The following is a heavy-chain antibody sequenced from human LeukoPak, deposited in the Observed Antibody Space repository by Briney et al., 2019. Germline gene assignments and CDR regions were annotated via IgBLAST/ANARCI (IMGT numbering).Heavy chain of an antibody. V-gene: IGHV1-2*02. D-gene: IGHD2-2*01. J-gene: IGHJ4*02. CDR1: GYTFTGYY. CDR2: INPNSGGT. Sequence: ASVKVSCKASGYTFTGYYMHWVRQAPGQGLAWMGWINPNSGGTNYAQKFQGRVTMTRDTSISTAYMELSRLRSDDKAVYYCAREHVVVPAAMGDYWGQGTLVTVSS. CDR3: AREHVVVPAAMGDY.